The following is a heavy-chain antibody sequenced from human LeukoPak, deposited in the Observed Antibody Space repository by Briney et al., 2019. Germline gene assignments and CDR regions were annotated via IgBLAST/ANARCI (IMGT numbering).Heavy chain of an antibody. J-gene: IGHJ4*02. CDR3: AKGGRSGYYSR. CDR2: ISYDGSNK. CDR1: GFTFSSYG. Sequence: PGGSLRLSCAASGFTFSSYGMHWVRQAPDKGLEWVAVISYDGSNKYYADSVKGRFTISRDNSKNTLYLQMNSLRAEDTAVYYCAKGGRSGYYSRWGQGTLVTVSS. D-gene: IGHD3-3*01. V-gene: IGHV3-30*18.